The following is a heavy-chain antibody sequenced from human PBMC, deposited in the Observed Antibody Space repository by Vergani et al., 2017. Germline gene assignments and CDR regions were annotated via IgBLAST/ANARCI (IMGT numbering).Heavy chain of an antibody. D-gene: IGHD1-26*01. V-gene: IGHV3-20*04. CDR3: AGGNSWSYYDYFDY. CDR2: INWNGGST. J-gene: IGHJ4*02. Sequence: VYLVASGGGVVRPGGSLRLSCAASRFSFEDYGMNWVRQAPGKGLEWVSGINWNGGSTGDADSVKGRFTISRDNAKKSLYLQMNSLRAGDTALYYCAGGNSWSYYDYFDYWGQGSLVTVSS. CDR1: RFSFEDYG.